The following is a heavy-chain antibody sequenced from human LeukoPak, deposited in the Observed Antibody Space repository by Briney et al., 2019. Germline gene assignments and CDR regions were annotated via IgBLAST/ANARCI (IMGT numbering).Heavy chain of an antibody. CDR2: ITISGNSK. Sequence: GGSLRLSCAASEFTFSSYSMNWVRQAPGKGLEWVSYITISGNSKSYADSVKGRFTISRDNSKNTLYLQMNSLRAEDTAVYYCAIYDSSGYYNYWGQGTLVTVSS. D-gene: IGHD3-22*01. CDR1: EFTFSSYS. J-gene: IGHJ4*02. V-gene: IGHV3-48*01. CDR3: AIYDSSGYYNY.